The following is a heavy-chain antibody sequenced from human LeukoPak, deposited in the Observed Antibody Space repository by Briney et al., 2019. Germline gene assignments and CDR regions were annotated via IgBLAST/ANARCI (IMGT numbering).Heavy chain of an antibody. CDR3: AELGITMIGGV. J-gene: IGHJ6*04. V-gene: IGHV3-30*02. D-gene: IGHD3-10*02. CDR2: IRYDGSHK. CDR1: GFTFSTYG. Sequence: GGSLRLSCAASGFTFSTYGMHWVRQAPGEGLEWVAFIRYDGSHKYYADSVKGRFTISRDDSKYTLYLQMNSLRAEDTAVYYCAELGITMIGGVWGKGTTVTISS.